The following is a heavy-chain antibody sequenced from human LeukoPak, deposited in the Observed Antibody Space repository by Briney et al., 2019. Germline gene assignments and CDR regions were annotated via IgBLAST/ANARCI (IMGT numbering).Heavy chain of an antibody. CDR3: ARGGSSSSDYYYYYYMDV. CDR2: IYYSGTT. D-gene: IGHD6-13*01. V-gene: IGHV4-59*01. CDR1: GGSISSYY. J-gene: IGHJ6*03. Sequence: SETLSLTCTVSGGSISSYYWNWIRQPPAKGLEWIGYIYYSGTTNYNPSLKSRVTISVDTSKKQFSLKLSSVTAADTAVYYCARGGSSSSDYYYYYYMDVWGKGTTVTVSS.